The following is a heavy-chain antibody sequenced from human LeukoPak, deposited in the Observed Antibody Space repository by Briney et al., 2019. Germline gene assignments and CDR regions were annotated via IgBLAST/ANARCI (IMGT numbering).Heavy chain of an antibody. CDR3: ARLVVPPGNRGWYYEH. CDR2: INQGGSEK. V-gene: IGHV3-7*03. J-gene: IGHJ4*02. CDR1: GFIFSNYW. D-gene: IGHD2-2*01. Sequence: PGGSLRLSCAASGFIFSNYWMSWVRQGPGEGLVWVANINQGGSEKYYVDSVKGRFTISRDNAKNSLDLQMNSLRVEDTAIYYCARLVVPPGNRGWYYEHWGQGTLVTVSS.